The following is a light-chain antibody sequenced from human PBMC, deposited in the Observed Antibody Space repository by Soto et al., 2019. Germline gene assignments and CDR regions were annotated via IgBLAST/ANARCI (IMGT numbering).Light chain of an antibody. Sequence: QPVLTQSPSASASLGASVKLTCTLSSGYSTYAIAWHQQQSGKGPRFLMKINYDGTHSKGDGFYDRFSGSSSGAERHLTIYSLHSEHEDEYSCQSLGTGIQVFGGGTKLTVL. CDR1: SGYSTYA. V-gene: IGLV4-69*01. CDR3: QSLGTGIQV. J-gene: IGLJ3*02. CDR2: INYDGTH.